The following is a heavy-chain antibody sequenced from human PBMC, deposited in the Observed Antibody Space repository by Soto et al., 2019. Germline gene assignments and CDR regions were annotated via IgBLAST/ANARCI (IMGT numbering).Heavy chain of an antibody. Sequence: QVQLVQSGAEVKKPGSSVKVSCKASGGTFSSYAISWVRQAPGQGLEWMGGIIPIFGTANYAQKFQGRVTIIADESTSTAYMELSSLRSEDTAVYYCESNLLGQLAPYGRWFDPWGQGTLVTVSS. J-gene: IGHJ5*02. D-gene: IGHD6-6*01. CDR1: GGTFSSYA. CDR2: IIPIFGTA. CDR3: ESNLLGQLAPYGRWFDP. V-gene: IGHV1-69*12.